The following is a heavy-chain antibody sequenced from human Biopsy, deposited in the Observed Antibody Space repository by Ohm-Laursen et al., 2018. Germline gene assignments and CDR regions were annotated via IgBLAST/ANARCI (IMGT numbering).Heavy chain of an antibody. CDR3: ALQSVAQMKNFDY. CDR1: GYTFTSYD. V-gene: IGHV1-2*02. J-gene: IGHJ4*02. Sequence: SSVKVSCKASGYTFTSYDISWARQAPGQGLEWMGWISPKSGGTNYAQKFQGNITMTKNTSMSTAYMEMSRLRSDDTAVYYCALQSVAQMKNFDYWGQGTLVIVSS. D-gene: IGHD6-19*01. CDR2: ISPKSGGT.